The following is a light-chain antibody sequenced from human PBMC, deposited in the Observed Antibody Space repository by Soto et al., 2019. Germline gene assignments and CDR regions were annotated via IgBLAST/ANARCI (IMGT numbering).Light chain of an antibody. CDR3: KHYNNWPPIT. CDR1: QSVSSN. J-gene: IGKJ5*01. V-gene: IGKV3-15*01. Sequence: EIVMTQSPATLSVSPGERATLSCRASQSVSSNLAWYQQKPGQAPRLLIYGASTRATGIPARFSGSGYGTAFTLTLSRLQSEDFAVYCCKHYNNWPPITFGQGTRLEIQ. CDR2: GAS.